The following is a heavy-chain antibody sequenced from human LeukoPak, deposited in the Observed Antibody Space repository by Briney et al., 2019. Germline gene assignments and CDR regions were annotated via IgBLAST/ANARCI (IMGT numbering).Heavy chain of an antibody. CDR3: ARVNYGYFDL. D-gene: IGHD3-16*01. CDR1: GDSISTYY. V-gene: IGHV4-59*01. CDR2: IYYSGST. Sequence: SETLSLTCTVSGDSISTYYWSWIRQPPGKGLEWIGYIYYSGSTNYNPSLKSRVTISVDTSKNQFSLKLSSVTAADTAVYYCARVNYGYFDLWGRGTLVTVSS. J-gene: IGHJ2*01.